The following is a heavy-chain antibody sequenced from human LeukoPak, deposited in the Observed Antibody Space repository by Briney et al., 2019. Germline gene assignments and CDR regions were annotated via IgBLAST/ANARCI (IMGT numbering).Heavy chain of an antibody. CDR1: GYTFTSYG. CDR3: ARDDVDTAMADFDY. D-gene: IGHD5-18*01. Sequence: ASVKVSCKASGYTFTSYGISWVRQAPGQGLEWMGWISAYNGNTNYAQKLQGRVTMTTDTSTSTAYMELRGLRSDDTAVYYCARDDVDTAMADFDYWGQGTLVTVSS. V-gene: IGHV1-18*01. J-gene: IGHJ4*02. CDR2: ISAYNGNT.